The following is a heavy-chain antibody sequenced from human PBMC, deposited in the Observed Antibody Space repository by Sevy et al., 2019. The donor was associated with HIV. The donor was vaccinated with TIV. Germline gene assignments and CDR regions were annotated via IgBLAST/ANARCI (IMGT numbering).Heavy chain of an antibody. J-gene: IGHJ5*02. V-gene: IGHV3-21*01. CDR3: ARDSTQYSSGWYFSWFDP. CDR1: GFTFSSYS. D-gene: IGHD6-19*01. CDR2: ISSSSSYI. Sequence: GGSLRLSCAASGFTFSSYSMNWVRQAPGKGLEWVSSISSSSSYIYYADSVKGRFSISRDNAKNSLYLQMNSLRAEDTAVYYCARDSTQYSSGWYFSWFDPWGQGTLVTVSS.